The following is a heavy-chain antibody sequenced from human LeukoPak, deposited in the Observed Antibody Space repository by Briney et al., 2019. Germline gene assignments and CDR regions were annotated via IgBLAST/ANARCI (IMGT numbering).Heavy chain of an antibody. D-gene: IGHD7-27*01. CDR2: IGASGGDI. CDR3: ARDPNWGSGY. CDR1: GFTFSSYT. Sequence: GGSLRLSCATSGFTFSSYTMVWVRQAPGKGLEWVSIIGASGGDIHYADSVKGRFSISRDNPKNTLTLQMNSLRVDDTAVYYCARDPNWGSGYWGQGTLVTVSS. J-gene: IGHJ4*02. V-gene: IGHV3-23*01.